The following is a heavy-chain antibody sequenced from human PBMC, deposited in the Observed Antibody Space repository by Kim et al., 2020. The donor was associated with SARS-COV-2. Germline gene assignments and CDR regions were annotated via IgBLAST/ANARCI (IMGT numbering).Heavy chain of an antibody. CDR2: ISYDGSNK. V-gene: IGHV3-30-3*01. CDR1: GFTFSSSG. CDR3: SRAIASYSSGWLYYYYG. D-gene: IGHD6-19*01. Sequence: GGSLRLSCAASGFTFSSSGMHWVRQAPGKGLEWVAVISYDGSNKNYADSVKGRFTISRDNYKNTLSLQMHSQSAEDKAAYYCSRAIASYSSGWLYYYYG. J-gene: IGHJ6*01.